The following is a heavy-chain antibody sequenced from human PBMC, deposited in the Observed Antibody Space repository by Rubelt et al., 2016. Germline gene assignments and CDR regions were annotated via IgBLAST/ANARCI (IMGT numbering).Heavy chain of an antibody. V-gene: IGHV4-34*01. CDR2: INHSGST. CDR1: GGSFSGYY. J-gene: IGHJ6*03. Sequence: TCAVYGGSFSGYYWSWIRQPPGKGLEWIGEINHSGSTNYNPSLKSRVTISVDTSKNQFSLKLSSVTAADTAVYYCARGPATALYMDVWGKGTTVTVSS. D-gene: IGHD2-2*01. CDR3: ARGPATALYMDV.